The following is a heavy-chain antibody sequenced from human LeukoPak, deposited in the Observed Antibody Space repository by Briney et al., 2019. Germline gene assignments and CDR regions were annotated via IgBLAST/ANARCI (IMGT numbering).Heavy chain of an antibody. CDR3: AREGITMVRGVLSFFGY. D-gene: IGHD3-10*01. CDR2: INPNSGGT. Sequence: ASAKVSCKASGYTFTGYYMHWVRQAPGQGLEWMGRINPNSGGTNYAQKFQGRVTMTRDTSISTAYMELSRLRSDDTAVYYCAREGITMVRGVLSFFGYWGQGTLVTVSS. CDR1: GYTFTGYY. J-gene: IGHJ4*02. V-gene: IGHV1-2*06.